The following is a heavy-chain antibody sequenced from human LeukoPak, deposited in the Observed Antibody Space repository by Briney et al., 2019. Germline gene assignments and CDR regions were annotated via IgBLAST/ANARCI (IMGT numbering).Heavy chain of an antibody. Sequence: PSETLSLTCAVYGGSFSGYYWNWIRQPPGKGLEWIGEINHSGSTNYNPSLKSRVTISVDRSKNQFSLKLSSVTAADTAVYYCARGLAAAGHFDYWGQGTLVTVSS. CDR3: ARGLAAAGHFDY. D-gene: IGHD6-13*01. J-gene: IGHJ4*02. CDR1: GGSFSGYY. CDR2: INHSGST. V-gene: IGHV4-34*01.